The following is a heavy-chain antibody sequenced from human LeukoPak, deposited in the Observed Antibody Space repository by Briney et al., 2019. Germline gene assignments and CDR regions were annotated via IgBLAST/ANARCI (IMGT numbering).Heavy chain of an antibody. CDR3: AKDHCSSTSCYGKGGFDY. V-gene: IGHV3-23*01. Sequence: GGSLRLSCAASGFTFSSYEMNWVRQAPGKGLEWVSAISGSGGSTYYADSVKGRFTISRDNSKNTLYLQMNSLRAEDTAVYYCAKDHCSSTSCYGKGGFDYWGQGTLVTVSS. CDR1: GFTFSSYE. J-gene: IGHJ4*02. D-gene: IGHD2-2*01. CDR2: ISGSGGST.